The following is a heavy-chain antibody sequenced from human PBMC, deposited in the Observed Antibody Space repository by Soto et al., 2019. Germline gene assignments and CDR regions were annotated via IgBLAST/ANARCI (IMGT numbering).Heavy chain of an antibody. J-gene: IGHJ5*02. CDR3: ARATLKVVVVAALRHNWFDP. D-gene: IGHD2-15*01. CDR2: IYHSGST. Sequence: PPGKGMEWIGEIYHSGSTNYNPSLKSRVTISVDTSKNQFSLKLSSVTAADTAVYYCARATLKVVVVAALRHNWFDPSGQGTLLSVPS. V-gene: IGHV4-34*01.